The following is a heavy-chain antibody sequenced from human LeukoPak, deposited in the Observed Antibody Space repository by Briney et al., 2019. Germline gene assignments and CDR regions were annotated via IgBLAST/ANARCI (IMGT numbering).Heavy chain of an antibody. CDR2: IYYSGST. J-gene: IGHJ3*02. CDR3: ARDLLAGSCYYGDAFDI. V-gene: IGHV4-59*01. CDR1: GGSISSYY. Sequence: PSETLSLTCTVSGGSISSYYWSWIRQPPGKGLEWIGYIYYSGSTNYNPSLKSRVTISVDTSKNQFSLKLSSVTAADTAVYYCARDLLAGSCYYGDAFDIWGQGTMVTVSS. D-gene: IGHD3-22*01.